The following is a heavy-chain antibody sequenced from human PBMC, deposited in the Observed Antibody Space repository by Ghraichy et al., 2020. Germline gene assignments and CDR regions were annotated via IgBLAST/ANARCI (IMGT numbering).Heavy chain of an antibody. Sequence: GGSLRLSCAASGFTFSSYSMNWVRQAPGKGLEWVSSISSSSSYIYYADSVKGRFTISRDNAKNSLYLQMNSLRAEDTAVYYCAREWYCSSTSCPPAAFDIWGQGTMVTVSS. CDR3: AREWYCSSTSCPPAAFDI. CDR2: ISSSSSYI. V-gene: IGHV3-21*01. CDR1: GFTFSSYS. J-gene: IGHJ3*02. D-gene: IGHD2-2*01.